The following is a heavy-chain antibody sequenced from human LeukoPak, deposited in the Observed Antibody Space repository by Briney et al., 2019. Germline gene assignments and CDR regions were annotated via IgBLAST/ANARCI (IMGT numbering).Heavy chain of an antibody. CDR2: IYPGDSDT. J-gene: IGHJ4*02. V-gene: IGHV5-51*01. Sequence: GESLKISCKGSGYSFTSYWIGWVRQMPGKGLEWMGIIYPGDSDTRYSPSFQGQVTISADKSISTAYLQWSSLKASDTAMYYCARSSGDVLRFLEWLPPGYFDYWGQGTLVTVSS. CDR1: GYSFTSYW. CDR3: ARSSGDVLRFLEWLPPGYFDY. D-gene: IGHD3-3*01.